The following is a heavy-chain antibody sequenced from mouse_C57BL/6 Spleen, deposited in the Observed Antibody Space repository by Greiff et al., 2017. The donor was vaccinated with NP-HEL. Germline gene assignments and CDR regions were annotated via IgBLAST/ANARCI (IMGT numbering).Heavy chain of an antibody. J-gene: IGHJ3*01. CDR1: GYTFTSYW. CDR2: INPSSGYT. V-gene: IGHV1-7*01. D-gene: IGHD2-4*01. CDR3: ARAVYYDYDGFAY. Sequence: QVQLQQSGAELAKPGASVKLSCKASGYTFTSYWMHWVKQRPGQGLEWIGYINPSSGYTKYNQKFKDKATLTADKSSSTAYMQLSSLTYEESAVYYCARAVYYDYDGFAYWGQGTLVTVSA.